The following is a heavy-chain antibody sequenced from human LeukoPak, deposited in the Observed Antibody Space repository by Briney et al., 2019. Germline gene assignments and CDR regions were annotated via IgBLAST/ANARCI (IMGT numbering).Heavy chain of an antibody. CDR3: ASSGASGIAARPGGYYYYMDV. CDR2: ISSNGGST. CDR1: GFTFSSYA. J-gene: IGHJ6*03. D-gene: IGHD6-6*01. Sequence: GSLRLSCAASGFTFSSYAMHWVRQAPGKGLEYVSAISSNGGSTYYANSVKGRFTISRDNSKNTLYLQMGSLRAEDMAVYYCASSGASGIAARPGGYYYYMDVWGKGTTVTVSS. V-gene: IGHV3-64*01.